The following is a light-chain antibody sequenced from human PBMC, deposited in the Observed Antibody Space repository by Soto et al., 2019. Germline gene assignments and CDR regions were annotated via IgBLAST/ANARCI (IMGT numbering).Light chain of an antibody. CDR1: ISDVGGYNY. CDR2: EVS. CDR3: SSYTSGSTFYV. Sequence: QSALTQPASVSGSPGQSITISCNGTISDVGGYNYVSWYQQHPGKAPKRMIYEVSNRPSGVSNRFSGSKSGNTASLTIAGLQAEDEADYYCSSYTSGSTFYVFGTGTKVTVL. V-gene: IGLV2-14*01. J-gene: IGLJ1*01.